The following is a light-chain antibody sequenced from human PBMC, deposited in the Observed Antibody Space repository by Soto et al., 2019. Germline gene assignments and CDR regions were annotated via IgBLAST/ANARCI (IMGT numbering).Light chain of an antibody. V-gene: IGKV3-20*01. CDR2: GAS. Sequence: EIVLTQSPATLSLSPGERATLSCRASQSVSSDYLAWYQQRPGQAPRLLVYGASSRATGVPDRFSGSGSGTDFTLTISRLESEDFAVYYCQHYGTAFGQGTKVDIK. J-gene: IGKJ1*01. CDR3: QHYGTA. CDR1: QSVSSDY.